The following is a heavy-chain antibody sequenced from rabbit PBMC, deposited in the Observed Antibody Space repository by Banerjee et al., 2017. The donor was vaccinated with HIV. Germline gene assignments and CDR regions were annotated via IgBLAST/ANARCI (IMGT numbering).Heavy chain of an antibody. CDR3: ARSFAGYAGYGYATGYFNL. CDR1: GFDFSSNA. J-gene: IGHJ4*01. CDR2: FYAGSSGSS. V-gene: IGHV1S45*01. Sequence: QEQLVESGGGLVQPEGSLTLTCTASGFDFSSNAMCWVRQAPGKGLEWIACFYAGSSGSSYYASWAKGRFTISKTSSTTVTLQMTSLTVADTATYFCARSFAGYAGYGYATGYFNLWGQGTLVTVS. D-gene: IGHD6-1*01.